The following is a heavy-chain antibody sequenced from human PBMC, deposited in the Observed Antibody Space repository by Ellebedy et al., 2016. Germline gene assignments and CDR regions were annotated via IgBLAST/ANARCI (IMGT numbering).Heavy chain of an antibody. D-gene: IGHD3-16*02. Sequence: GGSLRLSCAASGFTFDDYAMHWVRQAPGKGLEWVSGISWNSGSIGYADSVKGRFTISRDNAKNSLYLQMNSLRAEDTALYYCAALGLRLGELSLSTNWYFDLWGRGTLVTVSS. CDR3: AALGLRLGELSLSTNWYFDL. V-gene: IGHV3-9*01. J-gene: IGHJ2*01. CDR2: ISWNSGSI. CDR1: GFTFDDYA.